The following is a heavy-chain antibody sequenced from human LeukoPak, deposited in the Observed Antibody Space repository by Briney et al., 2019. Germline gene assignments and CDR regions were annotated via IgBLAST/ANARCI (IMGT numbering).Heavy chain of an antibody. CDR2: INHSGST. CDR1: GGSFSGYY. CDR3: ARLLNTRRLVPAAMIVSSLRGGFDY. V-gene: IGHV4-34*01. D-gene: IGHD2-2*01. J-gene: IGHJ4*02. Sequence: SETLPLTCAVYGGSFSGYYSSWIRQPPRKGLEWSGEINHSGSTNYNPSLKCRVTISVDTSKNQFSLKLSSVTAADTAVYYCARLLNTRRLVPAAMIVSSLRGGFDYWGQGTLVTVSS.